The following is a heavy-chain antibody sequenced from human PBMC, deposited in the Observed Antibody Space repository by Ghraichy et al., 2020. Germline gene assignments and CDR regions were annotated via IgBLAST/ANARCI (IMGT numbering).Heavy chain of an antibody. Sequence: LSLTCAASGFTFRSYWMTWVRQAPGKGLEWVANIKHDGSERYHADSVKGRFTISRDDAKSSLYLQMNSLRVEDTAVYYCARQGYGVPFDYWGQGTLVTVSS. V-gene: IGHV3-7*03. CDR3: ARQGYGVPFDY. CDR2: IKHDGSER. J-gene: IGHJ4*02. CDR1: GFTFRSYW. D-gene: IGHD5-12*01.